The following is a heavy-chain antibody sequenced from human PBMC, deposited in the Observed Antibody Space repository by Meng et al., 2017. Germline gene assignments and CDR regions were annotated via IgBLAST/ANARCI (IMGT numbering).Heavy chain of an antibody. CDR2: IIPIFGTA. Sequence: SVKVSCKASGGTFSSYAISWVRQAPGQGLEWMGGIIPIFGTANYAQKFQGRVTITTEESTSTAYMELSSLRSEDTAVDYCARDSWRGYSYGYWVDYYYGMDVWGQGTTVTVSS. D-gene: IGHD5-18*01. CDR1: GGTFSSYA. J-gene: IGHJ6*02. V-gene: IGHV1-69*05. CDR3: ARDSWRGYSYGYWVDYYYGMDV.